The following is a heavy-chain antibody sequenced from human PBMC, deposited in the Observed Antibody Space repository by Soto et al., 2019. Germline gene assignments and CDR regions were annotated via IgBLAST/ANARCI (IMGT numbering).Heavy chain of an antibody. V-gene: IGHV1-46*01. CDR3: ARDQAEYYFGY. CDR2: INPSGGST. J-gene: IGHJ4*02. Sequence: ASVKVYRKACGYTFTSYYMQWVGQAPGQGLEWMGIINPSGGSTSYAQNIQGRVTMTRDTSTSTVYMELSSLRSEDTAVYYCARDQAEYYFGYWGQGTLVTVSS. CDR1: GYTFTSYY.